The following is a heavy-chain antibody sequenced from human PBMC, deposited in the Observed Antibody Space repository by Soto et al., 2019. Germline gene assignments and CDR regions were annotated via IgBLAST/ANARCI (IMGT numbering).Heavy chain of an antibody. Sequence: EVQLLESGGGLVQPGGSLRLSCAASGFTFSSYAMSWVRQAPWKGLEWVSAISGSGGSTYYADSVKGRFTISRDNCKHTLYLQKNSLRAEDTAVYYCAKSPGKESPHASCYYYMDGWGKGTTVTVS. V-gene: IGHV3-23*01. CDR2: ISGSGGST. J-gene: IGHJ6*03. CDR3: AKSPGKESPHASCYYYMDG. D-gene: IGHD1-1*01. CDR1: GFTFSSYA.